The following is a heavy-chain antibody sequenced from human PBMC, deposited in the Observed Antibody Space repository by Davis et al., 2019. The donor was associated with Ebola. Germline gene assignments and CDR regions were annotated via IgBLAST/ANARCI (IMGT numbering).Heavy chain of an antibody. Sequence: ASVKVSCKASGYTFTSYAMHWVRQAPGQRLEWMGWINPHNGNTNYAQNVQGRVTMTSDTATTTAYMEVGSLRSDDTAVYYCARAQFPTTSDHWGQGTLVTVSS. V-gene: IGHV1-3*01. D-gene: IGHD1-1*01. CDR3: ARAQFPTTSDH. J-gene: IGHJ4*02. CDR1: GYTFTSYA. CDR2: INPHNGNT.